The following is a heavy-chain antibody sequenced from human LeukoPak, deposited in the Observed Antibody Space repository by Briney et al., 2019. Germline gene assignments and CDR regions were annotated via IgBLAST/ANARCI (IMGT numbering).Heavy chain of an antibody. CDR2: VSGGGVAI. D-gene: IGHD3-22*01. CDR3: AKDGFDYYDSSGYYYFNY. J-gene: IGHJ4*02. CDR1: GFTFSNHA. V-gene: IGHV3-23*01. Sequence: TGGSLRLSCAASGFTFSNHAMSWVRQAPGKGLRWVSAVSGGGVAIYYADSVKGRFTISRDNSKNTLYLQMNSLRAEDTAVYYCAKDGFDYYDSSGYYYFNYWGQGTLVTVSS.